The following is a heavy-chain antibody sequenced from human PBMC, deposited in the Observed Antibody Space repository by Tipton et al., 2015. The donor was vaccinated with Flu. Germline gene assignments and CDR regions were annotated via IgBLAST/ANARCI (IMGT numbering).Heavy chain of an antibody. CDR2: IKQDGSEK. CDR1: GFTFSRDW. J-gene: IGHJ4*02. CDR3: ARGPTYCGGDCYYYFHY. D-gene: IGHD2-21*01. V-gene: IGHV3-7*01. Sequence: SLRLSCAASGFTFSRDWMSWVRQAPGKGLEWVANIKQDGSEKSYVDSVRGRFTIPRDNAKSSLYLQMNSLRAEDTAVYYCARGPTYCGGDCYYYFHYWGQGTLVTVSS.